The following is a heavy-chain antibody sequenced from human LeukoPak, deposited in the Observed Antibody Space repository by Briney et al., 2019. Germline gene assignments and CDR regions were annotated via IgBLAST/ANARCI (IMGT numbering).Heavy chain of an antibody. D-gene: IGHD6-19*01. CDR2: INTNTGNP. J-gene: IGHJ4*02. CDR3: ARGEQWLVYDFDS. CDR1: GYTFTAYA. Sequence: ASVKVSCKASGYTFTAYAMNWVRQAPGQGLEWMGWINTNTGNPTYAQVFTGRFVFSLDTSVSTAYLQISSLKAEDTAVYYRARGEQWLVYDFDSWGQGTLVTVSS. V-gene: IGHV7-4-1*02.